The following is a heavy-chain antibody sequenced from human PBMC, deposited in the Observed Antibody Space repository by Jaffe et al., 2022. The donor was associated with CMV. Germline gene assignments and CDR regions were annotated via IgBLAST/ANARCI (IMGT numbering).Heavy chain of an antibody. CDR1: GFTFSSYA. CDR3: AKDELGSGWYWWYFDL. D-gene: IGHD6-19*01. J-gene: IGHJ2*01. Sequence: EVQLLESGGGLVQPGGSLRLSCAASGFTFSSYAMSWVRQAPGKGLEWVSAISGSGGSTYYADSVKGRFTISRDNSKNTLYLQMNSLRAEDTAVYYCAKDELGSGWYWWYFDLWGRGTLVTVSS. V-gene: IGHV3-23*01. CDR2: ISGSGGST.